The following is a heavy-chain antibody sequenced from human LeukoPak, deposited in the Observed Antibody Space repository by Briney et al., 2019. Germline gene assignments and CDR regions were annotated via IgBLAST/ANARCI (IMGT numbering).Heavy chain of an antibody. V-gene: IGHV3-21*01. Sequence: GGSLRLSCAASGFTFSSYSMNWVRQAPGKGLEWVSSISSSSSYIYYADSVKGRFTIPRDNAKNSLYLQMNSLRPDDTAVYYCAKDGPYCGGITCYFRYFDLWGRGTLVTVSS. CDR2: ISSSSSYI. D-gene: IGHD2-21*01. J-gene: IGHJ2*01. CDR3: AKDGPYCGGITCYFRYFDL. CDR1: GFTFSSYS.